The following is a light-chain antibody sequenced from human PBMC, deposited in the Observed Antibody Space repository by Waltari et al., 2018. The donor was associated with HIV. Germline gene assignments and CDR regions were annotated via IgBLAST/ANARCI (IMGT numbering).Light chain of an antibody. CDR2: QTD. CDR1: TATNIASYD. V-gene: IGLV1-47*01. Sequence: QSVLSQPPSASGTPGQRPTLSCSASTATNIASYDVRWFRQVPGAAPRLLMYQTDQRPSWVTDRFSGSKSGTSASLDISGLRSEDEAHYYCGAWDDSLSGYVFGTGTKVIVL. J-gene: IGLJ1*01. CDR3: GAWDDSLSGYV.